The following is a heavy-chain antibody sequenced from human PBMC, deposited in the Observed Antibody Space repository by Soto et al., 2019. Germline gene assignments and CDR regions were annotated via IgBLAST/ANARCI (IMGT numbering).Heavy chain of an antibody. J-gene: IGHJ4*02. CDR2: ISYDGSNK. Sequence: QVQLVEAGGGVVQPGRSLRLSCAASGFTFSSYAMHWVRQAPGKGLEWVAVISYDGSNKYYADSVKGRFTISRDNSKNTLYLQMNSLRAEDTAVYYCERAEDYYDSSGPSDYWVQGTLVTVSS. D-gene: IGHD3-22*01. CDR1: GFTFSSYA. CDR3: ERAEDYYDSSGPSDY. V-gene: IGHV3-30-3*01.